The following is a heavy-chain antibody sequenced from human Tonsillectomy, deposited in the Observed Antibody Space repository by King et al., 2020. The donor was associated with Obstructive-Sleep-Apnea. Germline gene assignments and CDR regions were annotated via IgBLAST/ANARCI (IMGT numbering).Heavy chain of an antibody. Sequence: DVQLVESGGGLVKPGGSLSLSCAAPGSTFNDAWMSWVRQAPGKGLEWVCGIKTKTEDGPTDYAEPVKGRLTISRDDSENVLYLQMGSLKTEDTALYFCAAGKVAAYFDYWGQGTLVTVSS. CDR1: GSTFNDAW. V-gene: IGHV3-15*01. D-gene: IGHD6-19*01. J-gene: IGHJ4*02. CDR2: IKTKTEDGPT. CDR3: AAGKVAAYFDY.